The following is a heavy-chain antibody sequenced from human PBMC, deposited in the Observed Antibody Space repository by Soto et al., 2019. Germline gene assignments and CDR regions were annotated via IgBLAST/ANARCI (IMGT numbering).Heavy chain of an antibody. V-gene: IGHV3-33*01. D-gene: IGHD3-3*01. J-gene: IGHJ5*02. CDR1: GFTFSSYG. CDR2: IWYDGSNK. CDR3: ARDSSNFWSGYFNWFDP. Sequence: GGSLRLSCAASGFTFSSYGMHWVRQAPGKGLEWVAVIWYDGSNKYYADSVKGRFTISRDNSKNTLYLQMNSLRAEDTAVYYCARDSSNFWSGYFNWFDPWGQGTLVTVYS.